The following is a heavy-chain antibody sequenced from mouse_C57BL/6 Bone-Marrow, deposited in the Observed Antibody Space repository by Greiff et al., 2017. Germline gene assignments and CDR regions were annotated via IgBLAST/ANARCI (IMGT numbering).Heavy chain of an antibody. Sequence: EVMLVESGGDLVKPGGSLKLSCAASGFTFSSYGMSWVRQTPDKRLEWVATISSGGSYTYYPDSVKGRFTISRDNSKHTLYQQMSSLKSEDTAMYYCARDGYWSFDVWDTGTTVTVSS. J-gene: IGHJ1*03. CDR2: ISSGGSYT. V-gene: IGHV5-6*01. CDR1: GFTFSSYG. CDR3: ARDGYWSFDV.